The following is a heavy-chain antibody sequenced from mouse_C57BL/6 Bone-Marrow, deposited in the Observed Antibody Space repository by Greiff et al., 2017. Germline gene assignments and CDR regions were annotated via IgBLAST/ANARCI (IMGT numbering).Heavy chain of an antibody. CDR3: ARRKDYDYDVKYFDV. CDR1: GYTFTDYY. CDR2: IFPGSGST. V-gene: IGHV1-75*01. J-gene: IGHJ1*03. D-gene: IGHD2-4*01. Sequence: QVQLKESGPELVKPGASVKISCKASGYTFTDYYINWVKQRPGQGLEWIGWIFPGSGSTYYNEKFKGKATLTVDKSSSTAYMLLSSLTSEDSAVYFCARRKDYDYDVKYFDVWGTGTTVTVSS.